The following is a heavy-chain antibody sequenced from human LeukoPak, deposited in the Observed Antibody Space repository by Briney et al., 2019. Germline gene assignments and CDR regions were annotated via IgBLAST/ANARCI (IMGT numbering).Heavy chain of an antibody. V-gene: IGHV1-8*01. J-gene: IGHJ5*02. CDR1: GYTFTSYD. CDR3: ARRRRMRIWFDP. D-gene: IGHD1-1*01. Sequence: ASVKVSCKASGYTFTSYDINWVRQATGQGLEWMGWMNPNSGNTGYAQKFQGRVTMTRNTSISTAYMELSSLRSEDTAVYYCARRRRMRIWFDPWGQGTLVTVSS. CDR2: MNPNSGNT.